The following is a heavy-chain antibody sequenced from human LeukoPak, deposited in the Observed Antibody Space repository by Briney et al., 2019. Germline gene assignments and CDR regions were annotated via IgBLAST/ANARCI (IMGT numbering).Heavy chain of an antibody. CDR3: VRGTGY. Sequence: GGSLRLSCSVSGFTFSTYVMHWVRQAPGKGLEYVSAISSNGDNTYYADSVKGRFTISRDNSKNTLYLKMSSLRADDPAVYYCVRGTGYWGQGTLVTVSS. CDR2: ISSNGDNT. V-gene: IGHV3-64D*06. CDR1: GFTFSTYV. J-gene: IGHJ4*02.